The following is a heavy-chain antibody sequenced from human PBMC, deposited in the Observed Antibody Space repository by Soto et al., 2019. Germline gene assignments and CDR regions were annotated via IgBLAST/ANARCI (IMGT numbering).Heavy chain of an antibody. CDR3: AVGTAMGRSGGGDY. J-gene: IGHJ4*02. D-gene: IGHD5-18*01. CDR1: GGSISSYY. CDR2: IYTSGRT. Sequence: QVQLQESGPGLVKPSETLSLTCTVSGGSISSYYWSWIRQPATKGLEWIGRIYTSGRTNYNPSLKSRVTMSVDTSKNQFSLKLSSVTAADTAVYYCAVGTAMGRSGGGDYWGQGTLVTVSS. V-gene: IGHV4-4*07.